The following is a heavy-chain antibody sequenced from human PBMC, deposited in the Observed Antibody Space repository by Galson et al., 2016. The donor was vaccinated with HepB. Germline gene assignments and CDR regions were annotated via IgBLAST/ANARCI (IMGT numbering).Heavy chain of an antibody. CDR1: GFTFSSSA. D-gene: IGHD1-26*01. CDR2: IVVGSGKT. CDR3: AAGPGVGGTLDY. Sequence: SVKVSCKASGFTFSSSAVHWVRQARGHRLEWIGWIVVGSGKTTTEQKFPERVTMTRDMYTSTAYMELSSLTSEDTAVYYCAAGPGVGGTLDYWGQGTLVTVSS. V-gene: IGHV1-58*01. J-gene: IGHJ4*02.